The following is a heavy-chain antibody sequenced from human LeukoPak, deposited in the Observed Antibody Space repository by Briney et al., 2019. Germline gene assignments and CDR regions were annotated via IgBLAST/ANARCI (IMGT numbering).Heavy chain of an antibody. D-gene: IGHD2-2*01. Sequence: GASVKVSCKASGYTFTSYYMRWVRQAPGQGLEWMGIINPSGGSTSYAQKFQGRVTMTRDTSTSTVYMELSSLRSEDTAVYYCARADCSSTSCFLFDYWGQGTLVTVSS. CDR3: ARADCSSTSCFLFDY. V-gene: IGHV1-46*01. CDR1: GYTFTSYY. CDR2: INPSGGST. J-gene: IGHJ4*02.